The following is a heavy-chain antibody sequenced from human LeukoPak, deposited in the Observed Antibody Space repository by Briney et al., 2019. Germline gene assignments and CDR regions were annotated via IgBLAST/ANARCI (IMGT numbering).Heavy chain of an antibody. CDR1: GYTFTSYD. V-gene: IGHV1-8*03. J-gene: IGHJ6*03. CDR3: ARHGSLYYYYYMDV. CDR2: MNPNSGNT. Sequence: ASVKVSCKASGYTFTSYDINWVRQATGQGLEWMGWMNPNSGNTGYAQKFQGRVTITRNTSISTAYMKLSSLRSEDTAVYYCARHGSLYYYYYMDVWGKGTTVTVSS.